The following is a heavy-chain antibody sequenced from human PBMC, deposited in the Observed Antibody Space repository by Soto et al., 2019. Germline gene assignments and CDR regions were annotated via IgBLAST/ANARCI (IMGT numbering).Heavy chain of an antibody. D-gene: IGHD3-10*01. CDR1: GGSVSSGSYY. CDR2: IYYSGST. Sequence: SETLSLTCTVSGGSVSSGSYYWSWIRQPPGKGLEWIGYIYYSGSTNYNPSLKSRVTISVDTSKNQFSLKLSSVTAADTAVYYCARVREYYGSGSYYLFDYWGPGTMVPVYS. V-gene: IGHV4-61*01. CDR3: ARVREYYGSGSYYLFDY. J-gene: IGHJ4*02.